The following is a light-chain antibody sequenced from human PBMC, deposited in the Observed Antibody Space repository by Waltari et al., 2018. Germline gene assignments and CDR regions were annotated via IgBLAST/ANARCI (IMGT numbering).Light chain of an antibody. CDR1: SLTYFY. CDR3: NSRDSSGDHLGL. V-gene: IGLV3-19*01. Sequence: SSELTQDPAVSVALGQTIRITCHGDSLTYFYASWYQQRPGQAPLLVISGQNNRPSVLPDRFSGSSSGKTAYLTITGAQAADEAFYYCNSRDSSGDHLGLFGGGTKVTVL. J-gene: IGLJ2*01. CDR2: GQN.